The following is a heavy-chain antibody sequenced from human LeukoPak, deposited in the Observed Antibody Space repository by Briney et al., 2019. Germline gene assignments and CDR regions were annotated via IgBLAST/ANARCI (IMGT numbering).Heavy chain of an antibody. J-gene: IGHJ4*02. CDR3: ARESALPFTMVRGVILSFFDY. CDR2: IYYSGST. Sequence: SENLSLTCTVSGGSISSYYWSWIRQPPGKGLEWIGYIYYSGSTNYNPSLKSRVTISVDTSKNQFSLKLSSVTAADTAVYYCARESALPFTMVRGVILSFFDYWGQGTLVTVSS. D-gene: IGHD3-10*01. CDR1: GGSISSYY. V-gene: IGHV4-59*01.